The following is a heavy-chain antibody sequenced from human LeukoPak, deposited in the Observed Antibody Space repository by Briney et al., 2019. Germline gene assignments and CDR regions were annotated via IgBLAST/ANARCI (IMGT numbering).Heavy chain of an antibody. Sequence: ASVKVSCKASGYTFTGYYMHWVRQAPGQGLEWMGWINPNSGGTNYAQKFQGRVTMTRDTSISTAYMELSRLRSDDTAVYYCARDRTVTPWRGRDAFDIWGQGTMVTVSS. D-gene: IGHD4-17*01. CDR1: GYTFTGYY. CDR3: ARDRTVTPWRGRDAFDI. J-gene: IGHJ3*02. CDR2: INPNSGGT. V-gene: IGHV1-2*02.